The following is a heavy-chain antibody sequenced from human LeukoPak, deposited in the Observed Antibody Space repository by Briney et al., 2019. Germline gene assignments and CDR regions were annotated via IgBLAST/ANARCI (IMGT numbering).Heavy chain of an antibody. CDR3: ARDLIRGVIPRYNWFDP. V-gene: IGHV1-2*02. D-gene: IGHD3-10*01. J-gene: IGHJ5*02. Sequence: GASVKVSCKASGYTFTGYYMHWVRQAPGQGLEWMGWINPNSGGTNYAQKFQGRVTMTRDTSISTAYMELSRLRSDDTAVYYCARDLIRGVIPRYNWFDPWGQGTLVTVSS. CDR2: INPNSGGT. CDR1: GYTFTGYY.